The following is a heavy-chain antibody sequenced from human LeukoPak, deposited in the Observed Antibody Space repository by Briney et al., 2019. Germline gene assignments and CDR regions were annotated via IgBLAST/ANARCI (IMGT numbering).Heavy chain of an antibody. V-gene: IGHV3-74*01. Sequence: GGSLRLSCAASGFNFASRWMHWVRQVPGKGLVWVSRISSDGGDTTYADSVKGRFTISRDNVKKIVYLQMRSLRVEDTAVYYCARHFDGKGSFDFWGQGTLVTDSS. CDR3: ARHFDGKGSFDF. CDR1: GFNFASRW. D-gene: IGHD4-23*01. J-gene: IGHJ5*01. CDR2: ISSDGGDT.